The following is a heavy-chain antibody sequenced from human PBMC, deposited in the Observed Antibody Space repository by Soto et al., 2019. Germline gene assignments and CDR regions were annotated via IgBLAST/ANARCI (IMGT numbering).Heavy chain of an antibody. D-gene: IGHD3-10*01. Sequence: QVPLVQSGAEVKKPGASVKVSCKASGYSFTSHGISWVRQAPGQGLEGMGWISANSGASNYAQKLPGRVTVTTDTTTSNAYLKLRRPRSEDTAVYSCARVVRGSNIDYCPYIETWGKATTVTVSS. CDR3: ARVVRGSNIDYCPYIET. V-gene: IGHV1-18*01. J-gene: IGHJ6*03. CDR2: ISANSGAS. CDR1: GYSFTSHG.